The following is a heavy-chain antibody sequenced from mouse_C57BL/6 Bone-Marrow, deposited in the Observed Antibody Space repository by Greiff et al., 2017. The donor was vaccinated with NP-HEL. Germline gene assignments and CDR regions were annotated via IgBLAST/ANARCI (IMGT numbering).Heavy chain of an antibody. CDR1: GYAFSSYW. J-gene: IGHJ3*01. Sequence: QVQLQQSGAELVKPGASVKISCKASGYAFSSYWMNWVKQRPGKGLEWIGQIYPGDGDTNYNGKFKGKATLTADKSSSTAYMQLSSLTSEDAAVYFCARATMGRRGFACWGKATLVTVSA. V-gene: IGHV1-80*01. CDR3: ARATMGRRGFAC. CDR2: IYPGDGDT. D-gene: IGHD2-1*01.